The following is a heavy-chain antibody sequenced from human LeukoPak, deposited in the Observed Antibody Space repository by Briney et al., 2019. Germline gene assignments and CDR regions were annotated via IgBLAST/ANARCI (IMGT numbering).Heavy chain of an antibody. Sequence: GESLKISCKGSGYSFTSYWIGWVRQMPGKGLEWMGIIYPGDSDTRYSPSFQGQVTISADKSISTAYLQWSSLKASDTAMYYRARRRDGYNSAYYFDYWGQGTLVTVSS. CDR3: ARRRDGYNSAYYFDY. CDR2: IYPGDSDT. V-gene: IGHV5-51*01. CDR1: GYSFTSYW. J-gene: IGHJ4*02. D-gene: IGHD5-24*01.